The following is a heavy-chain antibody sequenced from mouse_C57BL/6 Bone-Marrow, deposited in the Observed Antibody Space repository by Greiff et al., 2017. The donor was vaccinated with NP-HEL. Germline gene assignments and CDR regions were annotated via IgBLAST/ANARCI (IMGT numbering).Heavy chain of an antibody. V-gene: IGHV3-6*01. J-gene: IGHJ1*03. Sequence: EVKLQESGPGLVKPSQSLSLTCSVTGYSITSGYYWNWIRQFPGNKLEWMGYISYDGSNNYNPSLKNRISITRDTSKNQFFLKLNSVTTEDTATYYCARDRAVNWYFDVWGTGTTVTVSS. CDR1: GYSITSGYY. CDR3: ARDRAVNWYFDV. D-gene: IGHD3-3*01. CDR2: ISYDGSN.